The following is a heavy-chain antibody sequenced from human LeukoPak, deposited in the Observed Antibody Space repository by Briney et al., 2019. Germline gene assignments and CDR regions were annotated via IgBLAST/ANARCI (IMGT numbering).Heavy chain of an antibody. CDR3: AKHREYYGSGSSGP. J-gene: IGHJ5*02. CDR1: GFTFSSYG. D-gene: IGHD3-10*01. V-gene: IGHV3-30*18. CDR2: ISYDGSNK. Sequence: GGSLRLSCAASGFTFSSYGMHWVRQAPGKGLEWVAVISYDGSNKYYADSVKGRLTISRDNSKNTLYLQMNSLRADDTALYYCAKHREYYGSGSSGPWGQGTLVTVSS.